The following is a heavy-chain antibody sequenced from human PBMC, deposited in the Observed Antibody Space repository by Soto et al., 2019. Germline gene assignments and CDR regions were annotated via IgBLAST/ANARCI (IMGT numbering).Heavy chain of an antibody. V-gene: IGHV5-51*01. CDR3: ASSVLVTSTMNYFDL. D-gene: IGHD2-8*02. CDR1: GYSFSNFW. Sequence: GESLKISCQASGYSFSNFWVAWVRQMPGEGLEWLGIIYPDDSDTRYSPSFLGQVTISADKSIKTTYLQWSSLKASDTAIYFCASSVLVTSTMNYFDLWGQGTLVNVSS. CDR2: IYPDDSDT. J-gene: IGHJ4*02.